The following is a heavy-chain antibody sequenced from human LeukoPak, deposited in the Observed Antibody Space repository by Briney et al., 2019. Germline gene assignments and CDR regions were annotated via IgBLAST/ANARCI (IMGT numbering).Heavy chain of an antibody. CDR3: AREYFYNSSGYRALRY. Sequence: GGSLRLSCAASGFTFSSYSMNWVRQAPGKGVEWVSYISSSSSTIYYADSVKGRFTISRDNAKNSLYLQMNSLRAEDTAVYYCAREYFYNSSGYRALRYWGQGTLVTVSS. V-gene: IGHV3-48*04. J-gene: IGHJ4*02. CDR1: GFTFSSYS. CDR2: ISSSSSTI. D-gene: IGHD3-22*01.